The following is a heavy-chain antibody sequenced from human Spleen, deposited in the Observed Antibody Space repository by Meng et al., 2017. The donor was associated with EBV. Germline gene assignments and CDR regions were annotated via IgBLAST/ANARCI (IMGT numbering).Heavy chain of an antibody. CDR1: VDAFAGHH. D-gene: IGHD2-2*01. CDR2: INESGIT. V-gene: IGHV4-34*01. CDR3: ARGQWVGVPAARGRRGWFDP. Sequence: WGPGLPNPPETLSLTFALYVDAFAGHHGTWIRQPPGKGLEWIGEINESGITNYNPSLMSRVTISVDTSKNQFSLKLSSVTAADTAVYYCARGQWVGVPAARGRRGWFDPWGQGTLVTVSS. J-gene: IGHJ5*02.